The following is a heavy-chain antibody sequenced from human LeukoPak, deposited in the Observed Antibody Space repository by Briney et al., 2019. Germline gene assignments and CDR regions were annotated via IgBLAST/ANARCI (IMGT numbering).Heavy chain of an antibody. CDR1: GGSFSGYY. CDR2: INHSGST. CDR3: ARKLRRGIDC. D-gene: IGHD4-17*01. J-gene: IGHJ4*02. V-gene: IGHV4-34*01. Sequence: SETLSLTCAVYGGSFSGYYWSWTRQPPGKGLEWIGEINHSGSTNYNPSLKSRVTISVDTSKNQFSLKLSSVTAADTAVYYCARKLRRGIDCWGQGTLVTVSS.